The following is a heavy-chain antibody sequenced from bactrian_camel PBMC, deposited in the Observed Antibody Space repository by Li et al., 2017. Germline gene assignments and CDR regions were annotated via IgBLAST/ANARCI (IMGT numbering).Heavy chain of an antibody. CDR2: IAYDGWVS. D-gene: IGHD5*01. CDR3: ATPGVEVPFTYYGLSIMPRFDF. J-gene: IGHJ4*01. V-gene: IGHV3S6*01. CDR1: GFDFSARW. Sequence: HVQLVESGGGTVQPGGSLKLSCVASGFDFSARWMYWVRQAPGKDLEWLAQIAYDGWVSRYNDPAKGRFSISRDNDKNTLYLQMNSLEPEDTALYYCATPGVEVPFTYYGLSIMPRFDFWGHGTQVTVS.